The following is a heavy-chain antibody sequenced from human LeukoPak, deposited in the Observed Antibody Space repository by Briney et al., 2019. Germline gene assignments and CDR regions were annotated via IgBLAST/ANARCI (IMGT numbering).Heavy chain of an antibody. V-gene: IGHV4-30-2*01. Sequence: SETLSLTCAVSGGSISSDGYSWSWIRQPPGKGLEWIGYIYHSGSTYYNPSLKSRVTISVDRSKNQFSLKLSSVTAADTAVYYCARGGGSPEENWFDPWGQGTLVTVSS. CDR3: ARGGGSPEENWFDP. CDR1: GGSISSDGYS. J-gene: IGHJ5*02. CDR2: IYHSGST.